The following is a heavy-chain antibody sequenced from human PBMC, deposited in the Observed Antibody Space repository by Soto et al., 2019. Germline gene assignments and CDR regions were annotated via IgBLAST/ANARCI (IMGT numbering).Heavy chain of an antibody. J-gene: IGHJ4*02. D-gene: IGHD4-17*01. CDR1: GVSGSSGKYY. CDR3: ARGATVTQFDY. V-gene: IGHV4-61*01. Sequence: SRALSVTSVDPGVSGSSGKYYWAWIRQPPGKGLEWIGFGSYSGTTNYKPSLKSRVTISVDTPRSQISLKVSSLTAADTAVYYCARGATVTQFDYWGRGTLVTVSS. CDR2: GSYSGTT.